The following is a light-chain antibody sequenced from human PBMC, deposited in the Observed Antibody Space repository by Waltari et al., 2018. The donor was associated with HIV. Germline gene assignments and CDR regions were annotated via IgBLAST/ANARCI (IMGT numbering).Light chain of an antibody. CDR3: QQYYSTPFT. V-gene: IGKV4-1*01. CDR1: QSVLYNSNNKNY. CDR2: WAS. Sequence: DIVMTQSPDSLAVSLAVRAPINSKSSQSVLYNSNNKNYLAWYQQKPGQPPKLLIYWASTRESGVPDRFSGSGSGTDFTLTISSLQAEDVAVYYCQQYYSTPFTFGPGTKVDIK. J-gene: IGKJ3*01.